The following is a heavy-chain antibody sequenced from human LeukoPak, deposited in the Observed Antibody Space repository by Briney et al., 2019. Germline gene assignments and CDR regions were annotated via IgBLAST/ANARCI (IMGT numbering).Heavy chain of an antibody. CDR2: ISSSGSTI. CDR1: GFTFSDYY. V-gene: IGHV3-11*04. CDR3: ARDIPRGLRYFDWLTARNDAFDI. J-gene: IGHJ3*02. D-gene: IGHD3-9*01. Sequence: PGGSLRLSCAASGFTFSDYYMSWIRQAPGKGLEWVSYISSSGSTIYYADSVKGRFTISRDNAKNSLYLQMNSLRAEDTAVYYCARDIPRGLRYFDWLTARNDAFDIWGQGTMVTVSS.